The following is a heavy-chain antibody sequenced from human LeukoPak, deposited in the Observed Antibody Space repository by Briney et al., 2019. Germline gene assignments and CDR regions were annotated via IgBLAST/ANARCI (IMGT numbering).Heavy chain of an antibody. V-gene: IGHV1-2*02. J-gene: IGHJ4*02. CDR3: ARANALYCSSTSCLFDY. Sequence: GASVKVSCKASGYTFTDYYIYWVRQAPGQGLEWMAWINPNSVGTYYVQNFHDRNTLTRDTSISTAYMELSRLRSDDTAIYYCARANALYCSSTSCLFDYWGQGTLVTVSS. D-gene: IGHD2-2*01. CDR2: INPNSVGT. CDR1: GYTFTDYY.